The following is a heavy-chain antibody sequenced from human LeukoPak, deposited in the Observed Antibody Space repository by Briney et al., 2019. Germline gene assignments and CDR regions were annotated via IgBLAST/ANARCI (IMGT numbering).Heavy chain of an antibody. CDR2: IYYSGST. CDR1: GGSISSYY. Sequence: SETLSLTCTVSGGSISSYYWSWIRQPPGKGLEWIGYIYYSGSTNCNPSLKSRVTISVDTSKNQFSLKLSSVTAADTAVYYCASRADGSGIGFDPWGQGTLVTVSS. V-gene: IGHV4-59*08. J-gene: IGHJ5*02. D-gene: IGHD3-10*01. CDR3: ASRADGSGIGFDP.